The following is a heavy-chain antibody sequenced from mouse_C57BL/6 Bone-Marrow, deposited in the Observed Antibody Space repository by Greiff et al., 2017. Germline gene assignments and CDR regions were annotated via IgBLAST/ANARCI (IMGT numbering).Heavy chain of an antibody. J-gene: IGHJ2*01. CDR1: GYTFTSYW. CDR3: AREEITTVVSYYFDY. Sequence: QVQLQQPGAELVMPGASVKLSCKASGYTFTSYWMHWVKQRPGQGLEWIGEIDPSDSYTNYNQKFKGKSTLTVDKSSSTAYMQLSSLTSEDSAVYYCAREEITTVVSYYFDYWGQGTTLTVS. CDR2: IDPSDSYT. V-gene: IGHV1-69*01. D-gene: IGHD1-1*01.